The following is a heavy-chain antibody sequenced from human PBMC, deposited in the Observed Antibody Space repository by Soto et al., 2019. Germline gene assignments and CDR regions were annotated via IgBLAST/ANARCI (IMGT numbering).Heavy chain of an antibody. Sequence: SETLSLTCAVSGGSISSGGYSWSWIRQPPGKGLEWIGYIYHSGSTYYNPSLKSRVTISVDRSKNQFSLKLSSVTAADTAVYYCARLAAAGKDNWFDPWGQGTLVTVSS. CDR2: IYHSGST. CDR3: ARLAAAGKDNWFDP. J-gene: IGHJ5*02. V-gene: IGHV4-30-2*01. CDR1: GGSISSGGYS. D-gene: IGHD6-13*01.